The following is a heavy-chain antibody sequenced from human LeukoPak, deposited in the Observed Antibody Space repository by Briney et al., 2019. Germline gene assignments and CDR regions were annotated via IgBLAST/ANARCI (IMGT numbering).Heavy chain of an antibody. CDR3: ARAAYYYDSSGYRYWYFDL. J-gene: IGHJ2*01. D-gene: IGHD3-22*01. CDR1: GGSISSGGYY. CDR2: IYYSGST. Sequence: PSETLSLTCTVSGGSISSGGYYWGWIRQHPGKGLEWIGYIYYSGSTYYNPSLKSRVTISVDTSKNQFSLKLSSVTAADTAVYYCARAAYYYDSSGYRYWYFDLWGRGTLVTVSS. V-gene: IGHV4-31*03.